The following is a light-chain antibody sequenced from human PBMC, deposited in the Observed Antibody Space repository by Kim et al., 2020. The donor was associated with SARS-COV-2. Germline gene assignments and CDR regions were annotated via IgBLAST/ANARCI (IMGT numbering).Light chain of an antibody. Sequence: SYELTQPPSVSVAPGKTARITCGGNNIGSKSVHWYQQKPGQAPVLVIYYDSDRPSGIPERFSGSNSGNTATLTISRVEAGDEADYYCQVWDSSSDARVFGGGTQLTVL. J-gene: IGLJ3*02. CDR3: QVWDSSSDARV. V-gene: IGLV3-21*04. CDR2: YDS. CDR1: NIGSKS.